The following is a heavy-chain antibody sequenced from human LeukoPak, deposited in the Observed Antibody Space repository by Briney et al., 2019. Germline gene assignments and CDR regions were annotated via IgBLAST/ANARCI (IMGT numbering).Heavy chain of an antibody. CDR1: GFTFSGSA. Sequence: PGGSLRLSCAASGFTFSGSAMHWVRQASGKGLEWVGRIRSKANSYATAYAASVKGRFTISRDDSKNTAYLQMNSLKTEDTAVYCCTMYSSGWNTDYWGQGTLVTVSS. D-gene: IGHD6-19*01. CDR2: IRSKANSYAT. CDR3: TMYSSGWNTDY. V-gene: IGHV3-73*01. J-gene: IGHJ4*02.